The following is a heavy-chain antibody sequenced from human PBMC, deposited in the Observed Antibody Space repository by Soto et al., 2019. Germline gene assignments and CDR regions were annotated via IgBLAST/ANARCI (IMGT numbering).Heavy chain of an antibody. J-gene: IGHJ6*02. CDR3: ARDRPHGYYDSSGYYYGMDV. CDR1: GYTFTRYG. V-gene: IGHV1-18*04. CDR2: NSAYNGNT. D-gene: IGHD3-22*01. Sequence: QVHLVQSGAEVKKPGASVKVSCKASGYTFTRYGISWVRQAPGQGLEWMGWNSAYNGNTNYAQKLQGRVTMTTDTSTSTPYMELRSLRSADTAVYYCARDRPHGYYDSSGYYYGMDVWGQGTTVTVSS.